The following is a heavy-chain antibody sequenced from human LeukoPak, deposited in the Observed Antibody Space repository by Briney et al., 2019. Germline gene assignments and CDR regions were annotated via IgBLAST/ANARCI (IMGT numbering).Heavy chain of an antibody. V-gene: IGHV4-39*01. CDR3: ARGLRHYDSSGYYYY. J-gene: IGHJ4*02. CDR2: IYYSGST. CDR1: GDSISSSSYY. D-gene: IGHD3-22*01. Sequence: SGTLSLTCTVSGDSISSSSYYWGWLRQPPGKGLEWIGSIYYSGSTYYNPSLKSRVTISVDTSKNQFSLKLSSVTAADTAVYYCARGLRHYDSSGYYYYWGQGTLVTVSS.